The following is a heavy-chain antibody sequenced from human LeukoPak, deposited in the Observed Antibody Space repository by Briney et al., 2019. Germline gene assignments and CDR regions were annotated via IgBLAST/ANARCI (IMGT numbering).Heavy chain of an antibody. J-gene: IGHJ4*02. CDR1: GYRFTSYW. V-gene: IGHV5-51*01. CDR3: ALYFDTYYFDY. D-gene: IGHD2-2*02. CDR2: IYPGDSDT. Sequence: GESLKISCKGSGYRFTSYWIGWVRQMPGKGLEWMGIIYPGDSDTRYRPSFQGQVTISADKSISTAYLQWSSLKASDTAMYYCALYFDTYYFDYWGQGTLVTVSS.